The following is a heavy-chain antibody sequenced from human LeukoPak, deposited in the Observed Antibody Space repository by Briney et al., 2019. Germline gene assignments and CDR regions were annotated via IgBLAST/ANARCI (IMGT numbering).Heavy chain of an antibody. CDR2: ISGSGGST. V-gene: IGHV3-23*01. CDR1: GFTFSSYA. CDR3: ARDPSYYDFWSGFTSADYHYYMDV. Sequence: GGSLRLSCAASGFTFSSYAMSWVRQAPGKGLEWVSAISGSGGSTYYADSVKGRFTISRDNSKNSLYLQMNSLRAEDTAVYYCARDPSYYDFWSGFTSADYHYYMDVWGKGTTVTVSS. J-gene: IGHJ6*03. D-gene: IGHD3-3*01.